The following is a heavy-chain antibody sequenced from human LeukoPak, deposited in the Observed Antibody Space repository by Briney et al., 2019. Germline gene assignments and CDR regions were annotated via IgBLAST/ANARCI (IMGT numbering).Heavy chain of an antibody. D-gene: IGHD6-19*01. CDR3: ASSGWYAY. J-gene: IGHJ4*02. CDR2: ISWNSGSI. CDR1: GFTFDDYA. V-gene: IGHV3-9*01. Sequence: GGSLRLSCAASGFTFDDYAMHWVRQAPGKGLEWVSGISWNSGSIGYADSVKGRFTISRDNAKNSLYLQMNSLRAEDTALYYCASSGWYAYWGQGTLVTVCS.